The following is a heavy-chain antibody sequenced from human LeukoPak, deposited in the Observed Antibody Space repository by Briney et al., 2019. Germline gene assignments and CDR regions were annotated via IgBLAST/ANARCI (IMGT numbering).Heavy chain of an antibody. V-gene: IGHV4-59*08. Sequence: SETLSLTCTVSGGSISSYYWSWIRQPPGKGLEWIGYLYQSGSTNYNPSLKSRVTISVDASKNQFSLKLSSVTAADTAMYYCARQGGYSGYELDCWGQGTLVTVSS. CDR2: LYQSGST. CDR1: GGSISSYY. D-gene: IGHD5-12*01. J-gene: IGHJ4*02. CDR3: ARQGGYSGYELDC.